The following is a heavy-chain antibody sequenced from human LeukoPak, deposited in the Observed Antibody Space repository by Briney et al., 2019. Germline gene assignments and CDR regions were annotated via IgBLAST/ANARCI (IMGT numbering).Heavy chain of an antibody. CDR3: ARRTSSGWYFDY. CDR2: IYTSGST. V-gene: IGHV4-4*07. J-gene: IGHJ4*02. Sequence: SETLSLTCTVSGGSISSYYWSWMRQPAGKGLEWIGRIYTSGSTNYSPSLKSRVTMSVDMSKNQFSLKLSSVTAADTAVYYCARRTSSGWYFDYWGQGIVVTVSS. D-gene: IGHD6-19*01. CDR1: GGSISSYY.